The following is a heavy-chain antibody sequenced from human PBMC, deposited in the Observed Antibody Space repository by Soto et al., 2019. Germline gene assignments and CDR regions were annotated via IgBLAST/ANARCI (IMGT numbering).Heavy chain of an antibody. Sequence: EVQLVESGGGLVQPGRSLRLSCAASGFTFDDYAMHWVRQAPGKGLEWVSGISWNSGSIGYADSVKGRFTISRDNAKNSLYLQMNSLRAEDTALYYCAKDDGYNWNYVDYWGQGTLVTVSS. V-gene: IGHV3-9*01. CDR2: ISWNSGSI. J-gene: IGHJ4*02. CDR1: GFTFDDYA. D-gene: IGHD1-20*01. CDR3: AKDDGYNWNYVDY.